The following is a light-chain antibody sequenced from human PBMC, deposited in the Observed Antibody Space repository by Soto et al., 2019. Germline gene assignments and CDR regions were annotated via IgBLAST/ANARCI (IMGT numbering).Light chain of an antibody. V-gene: IGLV2-18*02. J-gene: IGLJ2*01. CDR1: NSDVGRYNR. CDR3: SSYTNTSTVI. Sequence: QSALTQPPSVSGSPGQSVTITCAGTNSDVGRYNRVSWYQQPPGTAPKLMIYEVTNRPSGVPDRFSGSKSGNTASLTISGLQSEDEADYYCSSYTNTSTVIFGGGTKLTVL. CDR2: EVT.